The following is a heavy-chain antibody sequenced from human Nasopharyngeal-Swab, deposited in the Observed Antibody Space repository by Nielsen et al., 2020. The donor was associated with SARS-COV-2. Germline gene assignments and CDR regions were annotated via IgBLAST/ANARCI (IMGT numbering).Heavy chain of an antibody. CDR2: ISSSSSTI. V-gene: IGHV3-48*02. Sequence: VRQAPGKGLEWVSYISSSSSTIYYADSVKGRFTISRDNAKNSLYLQMNSLRDEDTAGYDWAREGKGSGSYYNPILDYWGQGTLVTVSS. CDR3: AREGKGSGSYYNPILDY. J-gene: IGHJ4*02. D-gene: IGHD3-10*01.